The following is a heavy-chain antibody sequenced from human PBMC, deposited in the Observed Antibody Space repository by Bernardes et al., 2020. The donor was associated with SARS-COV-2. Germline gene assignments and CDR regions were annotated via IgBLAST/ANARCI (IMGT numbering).Heavy chain of an antibody. CDR3: AKDDIRPLFGAPVYDS. Sequence: GSLRHSCVASGFTFSNYDMSWVRPAPGKELEWISGISGSGSTTYYADSVKGRFTISRDNSRNTLFLQMDSLRAEDTAVYYCAKDDIRPLFGAPVYDSWGQGTLVTVSS. CDR2: ISGSGSTT. V-gene: IGHV3-23*01. CDR1: GFTFSNYD. J-gene: IGHJ4*02. D-gene: IGHD3-3*01.